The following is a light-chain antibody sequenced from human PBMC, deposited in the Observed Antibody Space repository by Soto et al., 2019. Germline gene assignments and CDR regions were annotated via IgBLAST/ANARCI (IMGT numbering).Light chain of an antibody. CDR3: SSYSSSTVRYV. CDR2: EVS. V-gene: IGLV2-14*01. J-gene: IGLJ1*01. CDR1: SSDVGSYDF. Sequence: QSVLTQPASVSGSPGQSITMSCTGTSSDVGSYDFVSWYQQHPGKAPKLLIEVSNRPSGVSARFSGSKSDNTASLTISGLQAADEADYFCSSYSSSTVRYVFGSGTKLTVL.